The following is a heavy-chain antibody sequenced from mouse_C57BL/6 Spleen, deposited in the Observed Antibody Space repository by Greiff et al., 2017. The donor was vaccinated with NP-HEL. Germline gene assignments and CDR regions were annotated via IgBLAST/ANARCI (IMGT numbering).Heavy chain of an antibody. D-gene: IGHD1-1*01. CDR2: INPSSGYT. J-gene: IGHJ1*03. CDR3: ARDYGSRWYFDV. Sequence: QVQLKESGAELARPGASVKMSCKASGYTFTSYTMHWVKQRPGKGLEWIGYINPSSGYTKYNQKFKDKATLTADKSSSTAYMQLSSLTSEDSAVYYCARDYGSRWYFDVWGTGTTVTVAS. CDR1: GYTFTSYT. V-gene: IGHV1-4*01.